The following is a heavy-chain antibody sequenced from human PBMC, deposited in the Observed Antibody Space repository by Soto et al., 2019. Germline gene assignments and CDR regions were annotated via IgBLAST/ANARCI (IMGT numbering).Heavy chain of an antibody. D-gene: IGHD4-17*01. CDR2: IFYGGGSGVA. V-gene: IGHV4-39*01. J-gene: IGHJ4*02. CDR1: GGSFSSSNYY. CDR3: ARRGGGDSLFDS. Sequence: QLHLQESGPGLVEPSETLSLTCTVSGGSFSSSNYYWGGIRQSPGKGLEWIGNIFYGGGSGVAYYRPSLKSRVTISVDTSKNQFSLNMRSLTAAETAVYFCARRGGGDSLFDSWGQGKLVTVSS.